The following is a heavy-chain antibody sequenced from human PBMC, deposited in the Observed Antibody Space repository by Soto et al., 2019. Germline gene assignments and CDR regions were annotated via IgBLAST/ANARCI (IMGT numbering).Heavy chain of an antibody. CDR1: GYTFTSYG. D-gene: IGHD2-2*01. Sequence: EASVKVSCKASGYTFTSYGISWVRQAPGQGLEWMGWISAYNGNTNYAQKLQGRVTMTTDTSTSTAYMELRSLRSDDTAVYYCARVSAGFIVVVPAAMTDGMGNGMDVWG. J-gene: IGHJ6*02. V-gene: IGHV1-18*01. CDR3: ARVSAGFIVVVPAAMTDGMGNGMDV. CDR2: ISAYNGNT.